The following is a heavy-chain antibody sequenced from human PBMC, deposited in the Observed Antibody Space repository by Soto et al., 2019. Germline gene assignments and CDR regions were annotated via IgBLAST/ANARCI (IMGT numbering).Heavy chain of an antibody. CDR2: IYYSGST. CDR1: GGSISSSSYY. Sequence: SETLSLTCTVSGGSISSSSYYWGWIRQPPGKGLEWIGSIYYSGSTYYNPSLKSRVTISVDTSKNQFSLKLSSVTAADTAVYYCASDLRIYYYYGMDVWGQGTTVT. CDR3: ASDLRIYYYYGMDV. J-gene: IGHJ6*02. D-gene: IGHD5-12*01. V-gene: IGHV4-39*01.